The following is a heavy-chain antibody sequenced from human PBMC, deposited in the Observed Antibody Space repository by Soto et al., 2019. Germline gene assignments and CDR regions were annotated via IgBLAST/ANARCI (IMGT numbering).Heavy chain of an antibody. D-gene: IGHD5-12*01. CDR2: INHSGST. J-gene: IGHJ5*02. CDR1: GGSFSGYY. V-gene: IGHV4-34*01. CDR3: ARAWATRGRLRNWLDT. Sequence: SETLSLTCAVYGGSFSGYYWSWIRQPPGKGLEWIGEINHSGSTNYKPSLKSRVTISVDTSKNQFSLKLSSVTAADTAVYYCARAWATRGRLRNWLDTWGQGTLVTVSS.